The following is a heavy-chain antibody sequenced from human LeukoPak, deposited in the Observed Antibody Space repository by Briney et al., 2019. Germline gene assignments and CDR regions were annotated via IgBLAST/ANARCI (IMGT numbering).Heavy chain of an antibody. CDR1: GGSISSYY. D-gene: IGHD3-3*02. J-gene: IGHJ6*03. CDR3: ARAVGFFGWLTRMGGYYYYYMDV. CDR2: IYYSGST. Sequence: SETLSLTCTVSGGSISSYYWSWIRQPPGKGLEWIGYIYYSGSTNYNPSLKSRVTISVDTSKNQFSLKLSSVTAADTAVYYCARAVGFFGWLTRMGGYYYYYMDVWGKGTTVTVSS. V-gene: IGHV4-59*01.